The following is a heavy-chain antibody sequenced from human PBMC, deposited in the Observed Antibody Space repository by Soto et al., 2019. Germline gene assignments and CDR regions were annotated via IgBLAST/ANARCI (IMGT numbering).Heavy chain of an antibody. V-gene: IGHV4-34*01. CDR1: GGSFSGYY. Sequence: SETLSLTCAVYGGSFSGYYWSWIRQPPGKGLEWIGEINHSGSTNYNPSLKSRVTISVDTSKNQFSLKLSSVTAADTAVYYCARAGYCSSTSCYVPRGYYYYYYMDVWGKGTTVTVSS. CDR3: ARAGYCSSTSCYVPRGYYYYYYMDV. CDR2: INHSGST. J-gene: IGHJ6*03. D-gene: IGHD2-2*03.